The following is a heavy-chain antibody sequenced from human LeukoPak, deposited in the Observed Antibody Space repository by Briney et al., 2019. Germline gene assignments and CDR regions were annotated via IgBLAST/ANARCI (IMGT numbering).Heavy chain of an antibody. CDR1: GYTFTGYY. CDR3: ARASSSWYENWFDP. J-gene: IGHJ5*02. V-gene: IGHV1-2*02. D-gene: IGHD6-13*01. Sequence: ASVKVSCKASGYTFTGYYMHWVRQAPGQGLEWMGWINPNSGDTNYAQNFQGRVTTTRDTSITTAYLELSSLRSDDTAVYYCARASSSWYENWFDPWGQGTLVTVSS. CDR2: INPNSGDT.